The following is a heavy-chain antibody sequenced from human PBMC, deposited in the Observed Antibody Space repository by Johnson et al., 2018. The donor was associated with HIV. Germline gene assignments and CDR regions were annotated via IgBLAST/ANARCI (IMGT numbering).Heavy chain of an antibody. Sequence: VQLVESGGGLVQPGGSLRLSCAASGLIFSRSWMHWVRQAPGKGLVWVSRSNSDGSIPNYPDSVKGRFTISRDNSKNTLYLQMNSLRAEDTAVYYCATSTASDAFDIWGQGTMVTVSS. V-gene: IGHV3-74*02. CDR2: SNSDGSIP. J-gene: IGHJ3*02. CDR3: ATSTASDAFDI. CDR1: GLIFSRSW. D-gene: IGHD1-1*01.